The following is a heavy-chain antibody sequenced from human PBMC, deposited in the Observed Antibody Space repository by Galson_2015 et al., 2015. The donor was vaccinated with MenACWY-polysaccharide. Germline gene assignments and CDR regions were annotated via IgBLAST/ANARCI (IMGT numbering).Heavy chain of an antibody. Sequence: ILSLHCPVSGASITSGPYFWSWIRPHPGEGLEWIASISYDGGTYYNPSLNSRVTISIDTPKNQFSLKLNSVTAADTAVYYCVRGGSAVSNINWFDPWGQGTLVTVSS. CDR3: VRGGSAVSNINWFDP. V-gene: IGHV4-31*03. CDR2: ISYDGGT. J-gene: IGHJ5*02. D-gene: IGHD3-16*01. CDR1: GASITSGPYF.